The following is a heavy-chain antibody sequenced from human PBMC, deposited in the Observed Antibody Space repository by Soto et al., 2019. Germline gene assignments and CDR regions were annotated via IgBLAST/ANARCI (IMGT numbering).Heavy chain of an antibody. CDR1: GGSISSYY. V-gene: IGHV4-59*08. D-gene: IGHD2-15*01. J-gene: IGHJ4*02. Sequence: SETLSLTCTVSGGSISSYYWSWIRQPPGKGLEWIGYIYYSGSTNYNPSLKSRVTISVDTSKSQFSLKLSSVTAADTAVYYCATAATPFVPFDYWGQGTLVTVSS. CDR2: IYYSGST. CDR3: ATAATPFVPFDY.